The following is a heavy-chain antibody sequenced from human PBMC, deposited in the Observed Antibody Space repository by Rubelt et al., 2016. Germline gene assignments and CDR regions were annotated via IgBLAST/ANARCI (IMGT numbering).Heavy chain of an antibody. CDR2: ISFDGSNE. Sequence: RSLRLSCAASGFTFSDYAMHWVRQAPGKGLEWVAVISFDGSNEYYADSVKGRFTISRDSSKNTLYLQMNSLKIEDTAVYYCARRLRGSSWGIVDYWGQGTLLTASS. V-gene: IGHV3-30*04. CDR1: GFTFSDYA. J-gene: IGHJ4*02. CDR3: ARRLRGSSWGIVDY. D-gene: IGHD6-13*01.